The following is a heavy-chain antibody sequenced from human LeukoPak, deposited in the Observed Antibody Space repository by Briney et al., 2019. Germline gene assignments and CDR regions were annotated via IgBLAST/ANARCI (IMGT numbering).Heavy chain of an antibody. V-gene: IGHV1-69*05. D-gene: IGHD2-2*01. CDR1: GGTFSSYA. Sequence: ASVKVSCKASGGTFSSYAISWVRQAPGQGLEWMGGIIPIFGTANYAQKFQGRVTITTDESTSTAYMELSSLRSEDTAVYYCARVPQLGDWFDPWGQGTLVTVSS. CDR2: IIPIFGTA. CDR3: ARVPQLGDWFDP. J-gene: IGHJ5*02.